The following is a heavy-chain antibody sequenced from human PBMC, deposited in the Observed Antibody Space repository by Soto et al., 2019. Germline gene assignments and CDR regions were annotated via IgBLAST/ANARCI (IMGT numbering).Heavy chain of an antibody. CDR2: INHSGST. CDR1: GGSFSGYY. CDR3: ASPRPDYGDLTIPVQAFDI. D-gene: IGHD4-17*01. J-gene: IGHJ3*02. V-gene: IGHV4-34*01. Sequence: SETLSLTCAVYGGSFSGYYWSWIRQPPGKGLEWIGEINHSGSTNYNPSLKSRVTISVDTSKNQFSLKLSSVTAAETAVYYCASPRPDYGDLTIPVQAFDIWGQGTMVTVSS.